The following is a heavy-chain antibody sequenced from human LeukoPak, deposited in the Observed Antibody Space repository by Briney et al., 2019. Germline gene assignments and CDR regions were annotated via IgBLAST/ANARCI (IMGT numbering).Heavy chain of an antibody. CDR3: ARLSFASGWRYMDV. CDR1: GYSFTSHW. J-gene: IGHJ6*03. CDR2: IYPGDSDT. V-gene: IGHV5-51*01. Sequence: PGESLKISCRGSGYSFTSHWIGWVRQMTVQGLEWMGTIYPGDSDTTYSPSLQGHFSISADKSINTAYLQWSSLRASDTAMYYCARLSFASGWRYMDVWGKGTTVTVYS. D-gene: IGHD6-19*01.